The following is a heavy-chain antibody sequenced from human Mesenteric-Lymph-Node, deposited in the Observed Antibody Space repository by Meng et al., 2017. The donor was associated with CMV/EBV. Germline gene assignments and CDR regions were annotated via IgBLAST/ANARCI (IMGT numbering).Heavy chain of an antibody. D-gene: IGHD6-13*01. CDR2: ISSSSSYI. CDR1: GFTFSSYS. V-gene: IGHV3-21*01. CDR3: ARVSLAAAGTFWLDP. J-gene: IGHJ5*02. Sequence: EVQLVESGGGLVKPGGSLRLSCAASGFTFSSYSMNWVRQAPGKGLEWVSSISSSSSYIYYADSVKGRFTISRDNAKNSLYLQMNSLRAEDTAVYYCARVSLAAAGTFWLDPWGQGPLVTVYS.